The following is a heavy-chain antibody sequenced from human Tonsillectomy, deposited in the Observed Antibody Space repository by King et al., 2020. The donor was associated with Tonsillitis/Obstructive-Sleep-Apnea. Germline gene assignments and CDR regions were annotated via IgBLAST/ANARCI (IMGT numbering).Heavy chain of an antibody. CDR2: INHSGST. V-gene: IGHV4-34*01. CDR1: GGSFSAYY. J-gene: IGHJ4*02. CDR3: ARVDLLTGYYASPDFDY. D-gene: IGHD3-9*01. Sequence: VQLQQWGAGLLKPSETLSLTCAVYGGSFSAYYWSWIRQPPGKGLEWIGEINHSGSTKYNPSLKSRVIISLDTSKNQFSLKLSSVTAADTAVYYCARVDLLTGYYASPDFDYWGQGTLVTVSS.